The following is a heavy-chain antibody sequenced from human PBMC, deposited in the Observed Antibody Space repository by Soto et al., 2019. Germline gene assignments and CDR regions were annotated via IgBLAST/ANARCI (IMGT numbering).Heavy chain of an antibody. V-gene: IGHV4-59*01. CDR1: GDSISSYY. CDR2: IYYSGST. J-gene: IGHJ6*02. CDR3: ARDPPSVDEGNGMDV. D-gene: IGHD5-12*01. Sequence: SETLSLTCTVSGDSISSYYWSWIRQPPGKGLEWIGYIYYSGSTNYNPSLKSRVTISVDTSKNQFSLKLSSVTAADTAVYYCARDPPSVDEGNGMDVWGQGTTVTVSS.